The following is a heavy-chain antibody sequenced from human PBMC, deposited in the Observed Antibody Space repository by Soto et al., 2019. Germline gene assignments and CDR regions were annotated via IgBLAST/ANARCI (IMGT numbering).Heavy chain of an antibody. D-gene: IGHD5-12*01. CDR1: GYTFTSYD. Sequence: ASVKVSCKASGYTFTSYDINWLRQATGQGLEWMGWMNPNSANTGYAQNFQDRVTLTTNTSISTAYMELSSLRSEDTAVYYCARGGQWLLLGMDVWGQGTTVTVSS. J-gene: IGHJ6*02. CDR2: MNPNSANT. V-gene: IGHV1-8*01. CDR3: ARGGQWLLLGMDV.